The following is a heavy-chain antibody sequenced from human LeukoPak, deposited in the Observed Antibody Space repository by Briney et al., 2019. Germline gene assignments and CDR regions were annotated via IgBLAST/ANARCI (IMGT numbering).Heavy chain of an antibody. CDR3: AREPITMVRGIIIPIGENYMDV. CDR2: IKQDGSEK. D-gene: IGHD3-10*01. Sequence: PGGSLRLSCAASGFTFSSYWMSWVRQAPGKGLEWVANIKQDGSEKYYVDSVKGRFTISRDNAKNSLYLQMNSLRAEDTAVYYCAREPITMVRGIIIPIGENYMDVWGKGTTVTVSS. J-gene: IGHJ6*03. V-gene: IGHV3-7*01. CDR1: GFTFSSYW.